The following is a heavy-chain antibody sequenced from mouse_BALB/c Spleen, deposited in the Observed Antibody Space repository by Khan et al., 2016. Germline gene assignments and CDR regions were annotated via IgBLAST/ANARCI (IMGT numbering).Heavy chain of an antibody. CDR3: ARYRYYYGSSRYFDV. J-gene: IGHJ1*01. V-gene: IGHV9-3-1*01. CDR2: INTYSGES. D-gene: IGHD1-1*01. CDR1: GYTFTNYG. Sequence: QIQLVQSGPELKKPGKTVKISCKASGYTFTNYGMNWVKQAPGKGLKWLVWINTYSGESTYADDFTGRFAFSLETSANTAYLQINNLKNEDTATYFCARYRYYYGSSRYFDVWGAGTTVTVSA.